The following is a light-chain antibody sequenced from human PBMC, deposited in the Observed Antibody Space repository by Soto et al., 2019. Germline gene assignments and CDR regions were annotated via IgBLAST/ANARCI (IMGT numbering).Light chain of an antibody. CDR2: DAS. V-gene: IGKV3-11*01. Sequence: EIVLTQSPGTLSLSPGESATLSCRASQGIGRYLAWFQQKPGQPPRLLIYDASTRATGIPGRFSGSGSGTEFTITISSLETEDLADYYCHHRSNWPLTFGPGTKVEI. CDR3: HHRSNWPLT. CDR1: QGIGRY. J-gene: IGKJ3*01.